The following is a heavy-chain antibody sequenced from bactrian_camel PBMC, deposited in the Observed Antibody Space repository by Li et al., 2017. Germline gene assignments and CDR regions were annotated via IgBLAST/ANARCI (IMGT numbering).Heavy chain of an antibody. V-gene: IGHV3S1*01. J-gene: IGHJ7*01. CDR2: INKEGSSS. CDR1: GFTFSSYG. Sequence: HVQLVESGGGLVQPGGSLRLSCVASGFTFSSYGMYWVRQTPGKGLEPVVGINKEGSSSVFLDSVKGRFTISRDNAKNTLYLQMNSLKTEDTAMYYCAKDRNIVTEVYGMDYWGKGTQVTVS.